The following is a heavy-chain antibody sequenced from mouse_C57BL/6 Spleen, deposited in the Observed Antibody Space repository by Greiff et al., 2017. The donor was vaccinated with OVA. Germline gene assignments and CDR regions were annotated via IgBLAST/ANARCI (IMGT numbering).Heavy chain of an antibody. J-gene: IGHJ2*01. CDR3: ARRGTTVVATRGVFDY. CDR2: IDPSDSYT. D-gene: IGHD1-1*01. CDR1: GYTFTSYW. Sequence: VQLQQPGAELVMPGASVKLSCKASGYTFTSYWMHWVKQRPGQGLEWIGEIDPSDSYTNYNQKFKGKSTLTVDKSSSTAYMQLSSLTSEDSAVYYCARRGTTVVATRGVFDYWGQGTTLTVAS. V-gene: IGHV1-69*01.